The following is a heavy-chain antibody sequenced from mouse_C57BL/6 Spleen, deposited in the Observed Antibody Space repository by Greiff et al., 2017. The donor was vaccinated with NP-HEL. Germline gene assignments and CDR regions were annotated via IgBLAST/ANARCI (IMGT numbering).Heavy chain of an antibody. V-gene: IGHV1-26*01. CDR1: GYTFTDYY. Sequence: EVQLQQSGPELVKPGASVKISCKASGYTFTDYYMNWVKQSHGKSLEWIGDINPNNGGTSYNQKFKGKATLTVDKSSSTAYMELRSLTSEDSAVYYCARSYDYDGLSWFAYWGQGTLVTVSA. CDR2: INPNNGGT. J-gene: IGHJ3*01. CDR3: ARSYDYDGLSWFAY. D-gene: IGHD2-4*01.